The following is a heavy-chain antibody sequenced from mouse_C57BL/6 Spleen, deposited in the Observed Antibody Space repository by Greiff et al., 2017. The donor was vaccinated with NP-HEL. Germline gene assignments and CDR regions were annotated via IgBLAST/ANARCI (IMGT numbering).Heavy chain of an antibody. D-gene: IGHD2-4*01. J-gene: IGHJ4*01. CDR3: ARGGDYSYYAMDY. Sequence: VQLQESGPGLVKPSQSLSLTCSVTGYSITSGYYWNWIRQFPGNKLEWMGYISYDGSNNYNPSLKNRISITRDTSKNQFFLKLNSVTTEDTATYYCARGGDYSYYAMDYWGQGTSVTVSS. CDR1: GYSITSGYY. CDR2: ISYDGSN. V-gene: IGHV3-6*01.